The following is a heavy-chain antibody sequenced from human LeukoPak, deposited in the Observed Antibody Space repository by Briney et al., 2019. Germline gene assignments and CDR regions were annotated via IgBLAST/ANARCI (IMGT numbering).Heavy chain of an antibody. CDR3: AKDSGNSSPLYFDY. Sequence: PGGSLRLSCAASGFTFDDYAMHWVRQAPGKGLEWVSLISWDGGSTYYADSVKGRFTISRDNSKNSLYLQMNSLRAEDTALYYCAKDSGNSSPLYFDYWGQGTLVTVSS. CDR2: ISWDGGST. V-gene: IGHV3-43D*03. D-gene: IGHD4-23*01. CDR1: GFTFDDYA. J-gene: IGHJ4*02.